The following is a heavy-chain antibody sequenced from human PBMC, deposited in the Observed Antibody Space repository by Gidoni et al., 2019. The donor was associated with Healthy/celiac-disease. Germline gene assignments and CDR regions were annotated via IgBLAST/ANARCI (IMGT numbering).Heavy chain of an antibody. D-gene: IGHD3-10*01. V-gene: IGHV3-49*05. Sequence: EVQLVESGVGLVKPGRSLRPSCTAPGFPFGDYAMSLFRQAPGKGPEWVGFIRSKAHGGTTESAASVKGRFTISRDESKSIAYLQMNSLKTEDTAVYYCTRDSYYGTISFDYWGQGTLVTVSS. CDR3: TRDSYYGTISFDY. CDR2: IRSKAHGGTT. J-gene: IGHJ4*02. CDR1: GFPFGDYA.